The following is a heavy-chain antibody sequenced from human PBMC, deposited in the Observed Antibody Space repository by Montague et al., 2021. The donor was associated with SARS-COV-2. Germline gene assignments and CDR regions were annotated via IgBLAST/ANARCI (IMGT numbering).Heavy chain of an antibody. J-gene: IGHJ6*02. CDR2: IYSGGSST. D-gene: IGHD3-16*01. CDR3: AKASGGFGVYYGMDV. V-gene: IGHV3-23*03. CDR1: GFTFSSYA. Sequence: SLRLPCAASGFTFSSYAMSWVRQAPGKGLEWVSVIYSGGSSTYYADSVKGRFTISRDNSKNTLYLQMNSLRAEDTAVYYCAKASGGFGVYYGMDVWGQGTTVTVSS.